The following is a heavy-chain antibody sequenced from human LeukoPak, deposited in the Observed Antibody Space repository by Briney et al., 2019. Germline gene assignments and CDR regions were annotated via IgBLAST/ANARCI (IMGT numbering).Heavy chain of an antibody. CDR1: GGSISSSSYY. D-gene: IGHD6-19*01. CDR3: ARDKGIAVAGTSYYYYGMDV. J-gene: IGHJ6*02. CDR2: IYYSGST. V-gene: IGHV4-39*01. Sequence: SETLSLTCTVSGGSISSSSYYWGWTRQPPGKGLEWIGSIYYSGSTYYNPSLKRRVTISVDTSKNQFSLKLSSVTAADTAVYYCARDKGIAVAGTSYYYYGMDVWGQGTTVTVSS.